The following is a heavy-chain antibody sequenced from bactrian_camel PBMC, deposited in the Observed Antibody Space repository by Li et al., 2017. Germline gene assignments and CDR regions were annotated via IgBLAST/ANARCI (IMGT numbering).Heavy chain of an antibody. Sequence: HVQLVESGGGSAQAGGSLRLSCSASGYPYSNKCMGWFRQAPGKEREGVAHIDSDGKWYAESLKGRSTISTDDANITLDLQIDSLQPEDTAMYYRAADGVNLQLARGYNYWGQGTQVTVS. D-gene: IGHD6*01. CDR3: AADGVNLQLARGYNY. CDR2: IDSDGK. J-gene: IGHJ4*01. CDR1: GYPYSNKC. V-gene: IGHV3S57*01.